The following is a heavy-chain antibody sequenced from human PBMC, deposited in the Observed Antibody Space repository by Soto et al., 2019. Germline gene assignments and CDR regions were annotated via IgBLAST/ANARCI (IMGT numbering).Heavy chain of an antibody. CDR3: ARDSHYDILTGHPRNAFNI. CDR2: INPNSGGT. J-gene: IGHJ3*02. D-gene: IGHD3-9*01. V-gene: IGHV1-2*02. CDR1: GYTFTSYY. Sequence: AAVKVSCKVSGYTFTSYYMHWVGQAPGQGLEWMGIINPNSGGTNYEQNFQGRVTMTRDTSISTAYVELSTLRSDDTAVYYCARDSHYDILTGHPRNAFNIWGQGTMVTVSS.